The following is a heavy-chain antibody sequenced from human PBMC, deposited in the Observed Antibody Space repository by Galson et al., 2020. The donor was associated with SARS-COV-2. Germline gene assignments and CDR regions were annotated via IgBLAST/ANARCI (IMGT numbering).Heavy chain of an antibody. CDR2: IIPILGIA. V-gene: IGHV1-69*10. J-gene: IGHJ6*04. D-gene: IGHD2-2*01. CDR1: GGTFSSYA. CDR3: ARGADIVVVPAATARHPPDV. Sequence: SVKVSCKASGGTFSSYAISWVRQAPGQGLEWMGGIIPILGIANYAQKFQGRVTITADKSTSTAYLELSSLRSADTAVYYCARGADIVVVPAATARHPPDVWGKGTTVTVSS.